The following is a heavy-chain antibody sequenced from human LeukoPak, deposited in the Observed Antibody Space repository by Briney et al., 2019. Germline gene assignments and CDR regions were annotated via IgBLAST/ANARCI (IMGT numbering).Heavy chain of an antibody. Sequence: GGSLRLSCAASGFTFSSYSMNWVRQAPGKGLEWVSYISSSSSTIYYADSVKSRFTISRDNAKNSLYLQMNSLRAEDTAVYYCARETIFGVGDAFDIWGQGTMVTVSS. D-gene: IGHD3-3*01. CDR2: ISSSSSTI. CDR1: GFTFSSYS. J-gene: IGHJ3*02. V-gene: IGHV3-48*01. CDR3: ARETIFGVGDAFDI.